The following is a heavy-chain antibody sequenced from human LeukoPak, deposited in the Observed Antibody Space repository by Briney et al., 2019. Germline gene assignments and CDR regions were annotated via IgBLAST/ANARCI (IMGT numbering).Heavy chain of an antibody. J-gene: IGHJ4*02. CDR3: ALCSLRYSSGWYVFDY. D-gene: IGHD6-19*01. Sequence: GGSLRLSCAASGFTFSCHWMHWVRQAPGKGLVWVSRINSDGSSTSYADSVKGRFTISRDNAKNTLYLQMNSLRADDTAVYYCALCSLRYSSGWYVFDYWGQGTLVTVSS. CDR2: INSDGSST. CDR1: GFTFSCHW. V-gene: IGHV3-74*01.